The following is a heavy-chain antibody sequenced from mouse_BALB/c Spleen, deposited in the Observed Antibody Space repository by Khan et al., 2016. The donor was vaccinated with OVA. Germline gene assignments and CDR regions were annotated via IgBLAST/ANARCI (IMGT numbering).Heavy chain of an antibody. V-gene: IGHV1-4*01. Sequence: QVQLKESGAELARPGASVKMSCKASGYTFTSYTIHWIKLRPGQGLEWIGYINPSNAYTNYNQRFKDKVTLTADKSSTTAYIQLSSLTSDDSAVYDSVRCGTYHRIDGWFAYWGHGTLVTVSA. CDR3: VRCGTYHRIDGWFAY. D-gene: IGHD2-14*01. CDR2: INPSNAYT. CDR1: GYTFTSYT. J-gene: IGHJ3*01.